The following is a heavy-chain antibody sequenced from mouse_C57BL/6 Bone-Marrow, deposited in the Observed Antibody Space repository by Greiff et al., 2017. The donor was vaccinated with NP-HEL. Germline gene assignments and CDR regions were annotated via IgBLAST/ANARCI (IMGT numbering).Heavy chain of an antibody. D-gene: IGHD2-1*01. CDR1: GYAFSSYW. CDR3: ARRGLTYGNYDY. CDR2: IYPGDGDT. V-gene: IGHV1-80*01. Sequence: QVQLQQSGAELVKPGASVKISCKASGYAFSSYWMNWVKQRPGKGLEWIGQIYPGDGDTNYNGKFKGKATLTADKSSSTAYMQLSSLTSEDSAVYFCARRGLTYGNYDYWGQGTTLTVSS. J-gene: IGHJ2*01.